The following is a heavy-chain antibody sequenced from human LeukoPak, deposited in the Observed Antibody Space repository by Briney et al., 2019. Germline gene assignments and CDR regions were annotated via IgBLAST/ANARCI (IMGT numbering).Heavy chain of an antibody. J-gene: IGHJ4*02. D-gene: IGHD3-22*01. CDR1: GFTFSTFA. CDR3: ALVTITMTD. Sequence: GGSLRLSCSASGFTFSTFAMHWVRQAPGKGLEYVSAISSNGGSTFYADSVKGRFTISRDNSKNTLYLQMSSLRSEDTAVYYCALVTITMTDWGQGTLVTVSS. V-gene: IGHV3-64D*06. CDR2: ISSNGGST.